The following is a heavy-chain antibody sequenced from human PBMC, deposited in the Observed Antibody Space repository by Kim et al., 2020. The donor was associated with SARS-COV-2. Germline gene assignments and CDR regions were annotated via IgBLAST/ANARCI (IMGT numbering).Heavy chain of an antibody. CDR2: ISGGGGSK. CDR1: GFTFTNYA. Sequence: GGSLRLSCAASGFTFTNYAMNWVRQAPGKGLEWVSVISGGGGSKYYADSVKGRFTSSRDNSKNTVYLQMSSLRAEDTAVYYCAKEWRLTSLTSVGDFFDYWGQGTLVSVSS. D-gene: IGHD4-17*01. V-gene: IGHV3-23*01. J-gene: IGHJ4*02. CDR3: AKEWRLTSLTSVGDFFDY.